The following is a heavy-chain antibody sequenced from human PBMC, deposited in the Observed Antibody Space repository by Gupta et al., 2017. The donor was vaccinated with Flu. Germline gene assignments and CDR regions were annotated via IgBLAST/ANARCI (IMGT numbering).Heavy chain of an antibody. D-gene: IGHD6-19*01. CDR2: IWYDGSNK. Sequence: QVQLVESGGGVVQPGRSLRLSCAASGFTFSSYGMHWVRQAPGKGLEWVAVIWYDGSNKYYADSVKGRFTISRDNSKNTLYLQMNSLRAEDTAVYYCARDSGWYERDNWFDPWGQGTLVTVSS. V-gene: IGHV3-33*01. CDR1: GFTFSSYG. J-gene: IGHJ5*02. CDR3: ARDSGWYERDNWFDP.